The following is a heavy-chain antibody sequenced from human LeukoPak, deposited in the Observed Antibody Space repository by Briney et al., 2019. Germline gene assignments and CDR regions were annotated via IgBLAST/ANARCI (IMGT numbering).Heavy chain of an antibody. CDR1: GGSISGYY. Sequence: PSETLSLTCTVSGGSISGYYWSWIRQPPGKGLEWIGEINHSGSTNYNPSLKSRVTISVDTSKNQFSLKLSSVTAADTAVYYCARGTAMGSSWFDPWGQGTLVTVS. V-gene: IGHV4-34*01. CDR3: ARGTAMGSSWFDP. J-gene: IGHJ5*02. CDR2: INHSGST. D-gene: IGHD5-18*01.